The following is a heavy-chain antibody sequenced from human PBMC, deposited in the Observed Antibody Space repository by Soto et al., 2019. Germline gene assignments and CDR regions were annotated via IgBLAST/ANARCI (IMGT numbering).Heavy chain of an antibody. V-gene: IGHV1-69*01. Sequence: QVQLVQSVAEVKKPGSSVKVSCKASGGTFSSYAISWVRQAPGQGLEWMGGIIPIFGTANYAQKFQGRVTITADESTSTAYMELSSLRSEDTAVYYCARDRDWYYDSSGYYYYYGMDVWGQGTTVTVSS. J-gene: IGHJ6*02. CDR2: IIPIFGTA. D-gene: IGHD3-22*01. CDR1: GGTFSSYA. CDR3: ARDRDWYYDSSGYYYYYGMDV.